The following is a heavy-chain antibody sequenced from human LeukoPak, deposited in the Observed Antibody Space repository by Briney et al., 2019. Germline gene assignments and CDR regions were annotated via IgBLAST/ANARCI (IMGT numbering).Heavy chain of an antibody. V-gene: IGHV1-2*02. J-gene: IGHJ4*02. CDR2: VNPNSGGT. CDR3: ARDHSYYDSGSYSNVDY. D-gene: IGHD3-10*01. CDR1: GYTFTAYY. Sequence: SVTVSCKASGYTFTAYYIHWVRQAPRQALEWMGWVNPNSGGTNYAQKFQGRVTMTRDTSSSTAYMELSRLRSDDTDVYYCARDHSYYDSGSYSNVDYWGQGTLVTVSS.